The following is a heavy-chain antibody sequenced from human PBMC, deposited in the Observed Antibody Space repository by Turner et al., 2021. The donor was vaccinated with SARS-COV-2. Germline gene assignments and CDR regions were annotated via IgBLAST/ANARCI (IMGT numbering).Heavy chain of an antibody. CDR2: ISYDGSNK. V-gene: IGHV3-30*18. D-gene: IGHD3-10*02. CDR1: GFTFSSYG. J-gene: IGHJ4*02. CDR3: AKMMFGGWSGFDY. Sequence: QVQLVESGGGVVQPGRSLRLSCAATGFTFSSYGMHWVRQAPGKGLEWVAVISYDGSNKDYVDSVKGRFTISRDNSKNTLYLQMNSLRAEDTAVYYCAKMMFGGWSGFDYWGQGTLVTVSS.